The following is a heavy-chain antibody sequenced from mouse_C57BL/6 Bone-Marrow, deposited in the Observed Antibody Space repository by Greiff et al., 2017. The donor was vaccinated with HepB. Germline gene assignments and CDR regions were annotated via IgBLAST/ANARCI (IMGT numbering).Heavy chain of an antibody. J-gene: IGHJ2*01. Sequence: VQLQQPGAELVKPGASVKLSCKASGYTFTSYWMHWVKQRPGQGLEWIGMIHPNSGSTNYNEKFKSKATLTVDKSSSTAYMQLSSLTSEDSAVYYCARGDYDSLYFDYWGQGTTLTVSS. CDR2: IHPNSGST. CDR3: ARGDYDSLYFDY. CDR1: GYTFTSYW. D-gene: IGHD2-4*01. V-gene: IGHV1-64*01.